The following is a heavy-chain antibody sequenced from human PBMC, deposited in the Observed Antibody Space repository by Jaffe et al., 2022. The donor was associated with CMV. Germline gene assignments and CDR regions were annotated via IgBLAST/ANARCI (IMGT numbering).Heavy chain of an antibody. J-gene: IGHJ5*02. CDR1: GGSISSSSYY. CDR3: ARPAPSNPRPNKVLGWFDP. V-gene: IGHV4-39*01. Sequence: QLQLQESGPGLVKPSETLSLTCTVSGGSISSSSYYWGWIRQPPGKGLEWIGSIYYSGSTYYNPSLKSRVTISVDTSKNQFSLKLSSVTAADTAVYYCARPAPSNPRPNKVLGWFDPWGQGTLVTVSS. CDR2: IYYSGST. D-gene: IGHD6-6*01.